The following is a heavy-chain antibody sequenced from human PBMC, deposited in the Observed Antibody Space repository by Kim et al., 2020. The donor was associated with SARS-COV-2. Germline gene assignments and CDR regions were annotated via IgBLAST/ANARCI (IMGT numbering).Heavy chain of an antibody. D-gene: IGHD2-2*01. CDR3: ARGLLGIPAALDY. J-gene: IGHJ4*02. V-gene: IGHV4-4*09. Sequence: ETLSLTCLVSGGSISNHYWSWIRQPPGRGLEWLGYMYSSGAKNYHPSLKSRVTMSLDTSKNQFSPKLTSVTTEDTAVYYCARGLLGIPAALDYWGQGALVTVSS. CDR2: MYSSGAK. CDR1: GGSISNHY.